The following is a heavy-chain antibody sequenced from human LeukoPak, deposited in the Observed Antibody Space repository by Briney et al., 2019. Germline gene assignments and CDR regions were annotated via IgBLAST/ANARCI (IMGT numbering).Heavy chain of an antibody. D-gene: IGHD6-19*01. CDR1: GFTFSSYG. V-gene: IGHV3-23*01. Sequence: GGSLRLSCAASGFTFSSYGMSWVRQAPGKGLEWVSAISGSGGSTYYADSVKGRFTISRDNSKNTLYLQMNSPRAEDTAVYYCARESVAGTMGFDYWGQGTLVTVSS. CDR2: ISGSGGST. J-gene: IGHJ4*02. CDR3: ARESVAGTMGFDY.